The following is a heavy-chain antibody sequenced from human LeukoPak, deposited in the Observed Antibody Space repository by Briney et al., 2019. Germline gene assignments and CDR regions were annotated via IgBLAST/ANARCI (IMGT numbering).Heavy chain of an antibody. Sequence: GASLRLSCAASGFSFRKYWMHWVRQTPGEGLVWVARIKEDGTYTSYADSVKGRFTISRDNARNTVFLQMNSLRAEDTAVYYCARDFDMGITPGDDFDFWGQGTLVTVSS. J-gene: IGHJ4*02. CDR3: ARDFDMGITPGDDFDF. CDR1: GFSFRKYW. V-gene: IGHV3-74*01. D-gene: IGHD3-9*01. CDR2: IKEDGTYT.